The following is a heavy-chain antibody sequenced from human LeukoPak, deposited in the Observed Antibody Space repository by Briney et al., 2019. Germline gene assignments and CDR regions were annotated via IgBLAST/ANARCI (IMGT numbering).Heavy chain of an antibody. CDR3: ARVHCSGGSCYFQH. V-gene: IGHV4-59*01. CDR2: IYYSGST. Sequence: SETLSLTCTVSGGSISSYYWSWIRQPPGKGLEWIGYIYYSGSTNYNPSLKSRVTISVDTSKNQFSLKLSSVTAADTAVYYCARVHCSGGSCYFQHWGQGTLVTVSS. D-gene: IGHD2-15*01. J-gene: IGHJ1*01. CDR1: GGSISSYY.